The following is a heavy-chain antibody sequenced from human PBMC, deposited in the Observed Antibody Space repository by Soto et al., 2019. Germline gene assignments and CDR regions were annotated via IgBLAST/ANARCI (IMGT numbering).Heavy chain of an antibody. V-gene: IGHV3-23*01. J-gene: IGHJ1*01. CDR3: AKDQAAGGTISRYFQD. CDR1: GFTFSTFA. CDR2: ISGGGGTT. Sequence: GGPLSPSCEAPGFTFSTFAMNWVRQAPGKGLEWVAGISGGGGTTYYADSVKGRFTISRDNSKSTLYLQVNSLRAEDTAVYYCAKDQAAGGTISRYFQDWGQGTLVTVSS. D-gene: IGHD6-13*01.